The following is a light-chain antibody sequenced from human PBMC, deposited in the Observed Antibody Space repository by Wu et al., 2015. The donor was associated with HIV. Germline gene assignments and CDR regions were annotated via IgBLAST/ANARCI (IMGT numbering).Light chain of an antibody. V-gene: IGKV3-15*01. J-gene: IGKJ2*01. CDR2: QTS. CDR1: QSLGANY. CDR3: QQYNNWPYT. Sequence: EIVLTQSPGTLSLSPGERATLSCRASQSLGANYLAWYQQKPGQAPRLLIFQTSRRATGTPVRISGSGSGTEFTLTISSMQSEDFAVYYCQQYNNWPYTFGQGTKLEIE.